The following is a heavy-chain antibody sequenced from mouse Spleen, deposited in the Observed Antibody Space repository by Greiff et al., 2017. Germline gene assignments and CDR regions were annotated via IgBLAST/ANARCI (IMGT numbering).Heavy chain of an antibody. CDR1: GYTFTSYW. J-gene: IGHJ1*01. CDR3: ARRGGYDVKVWYFDV. V-gene: IGHV1-72*01. D-gene: IGHD2-2*01. CDR2: IDPNSGGT. Sequence: QVQLQQPGAELVKPGASVKLSCKASGYTFTSYWMHWVKQRPGRGLEWIGRIDPNSGGTKYNEKFKSKATLTVDKPSSTAYMQLSSLTSGDSAVYYCARRGGYDVKVWYFDVWGAGTTVTVSS.